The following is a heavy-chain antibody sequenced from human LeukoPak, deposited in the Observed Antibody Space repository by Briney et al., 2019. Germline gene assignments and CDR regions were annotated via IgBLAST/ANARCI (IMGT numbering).Heavy chain of an antibody. V-gene: IGHV1-18*01. CDR1: GYTFTSYA. D-gene: IGHD3-10*01. CDR3: ARVPFGPSGRAGSGTLYYYGMDV. Sequence: SVKVSCKASGYTFTSYAFRWVRQAPGQGLEWIGWISAYNGNTNYAQNLQGRVTMTTDTSTSTAYMELRSLRSEDTAVYYCARVPFGPSGRAGSGTLYYYGMDVWGQGTTVTVSS. J-gene: IGHJ6*02. CDR2: ISAYNGNT.